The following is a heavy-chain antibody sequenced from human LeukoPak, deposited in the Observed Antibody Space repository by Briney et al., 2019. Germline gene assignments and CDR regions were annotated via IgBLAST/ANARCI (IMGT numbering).Heavy chain of an antibody. CDR2: INPSGGST. Sequence: ASVKVSCKASGYTFTSYYMHWVRQAPGQGLEWMGIINPSGGSTSYAQKFQGRVTMTTDTSTSTAYMELRSLRSDDTAVYYCARDYGDLIDYWGQGTLVTVSS. V-gene: IGHV1-46*01. D-gene: IGHD4-17*01. J-gene: IGHJ4*02. CDR1: GYTFTSYY. CDR3: ARDYGDLIDY.